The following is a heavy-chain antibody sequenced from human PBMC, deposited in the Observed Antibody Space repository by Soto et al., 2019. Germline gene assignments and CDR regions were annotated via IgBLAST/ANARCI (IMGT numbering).Heavy chain of an antibody. CDR1: GGSISNGDYY. D-gene: IGHD1-1*01. V-gene: IGHV4-39*01. CDR3: ATVMVGAPRHHDSPY. J-gene: IGHJ4*02. CDR2: VYHTGST. Sequence: QLQLQESGPGLVKPSGTLSLTCTVSGGSISNGDYYWVWISQPPGTGLEWIGSVYHTGSTFYNSSLKTRVSICVDTSKNQFPPKMTSVTAADTSLYFCATVMVGAPRHHDSPYWGQGTLVTVSS.